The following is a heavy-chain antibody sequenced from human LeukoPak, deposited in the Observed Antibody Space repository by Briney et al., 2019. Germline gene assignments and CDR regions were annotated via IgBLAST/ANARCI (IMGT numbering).Heavy chain of an antibody. CDR2: INHSGST. CDR3: ARGVAAAGNWFDP. V-gene: IGHV4-34*01. J-gene: IGHJ5*02. Sequence: SETLSLTCAVYGGSFSGYYWSWIRQPPGKGLEWIGEINHSGSTNYNPSLKSRVTISVDTSKNQFSLKLSSVTAADTAVYYCARGVAAAGNWFDPWGQGTLVTVSS. D-gene: IGHD6-13*01. CDR1: GGSFSGYY.